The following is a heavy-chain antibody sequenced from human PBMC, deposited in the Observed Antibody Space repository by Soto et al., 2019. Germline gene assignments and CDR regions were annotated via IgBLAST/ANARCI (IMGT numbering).Heavy chain of an antibody. CDR2: ISGYDGRT. CDR1: GYPFINYG. Sequence: QLVQSGVEVKKPGASVRVSCKASGYPFINYGISWVRQDPGPGLEWLGWISGYDGRTNSAQRFQGIATMTTDTTTNTAYTELTSLLSDAKAVYYVARAWEDIRHINCFDPWGQGTLVTVSS. J-gene: IGHJ5*02. D-gene: IGHD1-26*01. CDR3: ARAWEDIRHINCFDP. V-gene: IGHV1-18*01.